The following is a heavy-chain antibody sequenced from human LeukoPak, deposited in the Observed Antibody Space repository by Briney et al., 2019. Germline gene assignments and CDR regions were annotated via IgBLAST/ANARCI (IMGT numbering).Heavy chain of an antibody. V-gene: IGHV3-30-3*01. J-gene: IGHJ4*02. CDR3: ARAELGLELNY. D-gene: IGHD7-27*01. CDR2: ISYDGSNK. CDR1: GFTFSSYA. Sequence: GGSLRLSCAASGFTFSSYAMSWVRQAPGKGLEWVAVISYDGSNKYYADSVKGRFTISRDNSKNTLYLQMNSLRAEDTAVYYCARAELGLELNYWGQGTLVTVSS.